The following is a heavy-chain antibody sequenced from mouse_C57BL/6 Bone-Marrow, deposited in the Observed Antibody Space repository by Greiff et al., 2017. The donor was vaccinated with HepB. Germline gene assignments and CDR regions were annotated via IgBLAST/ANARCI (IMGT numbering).Heavy chain of an antibody. V-gene: IGHV1-5*01. J-gene: IGHJ1*03. CDR1: GYTFTSYW. CDR2: IYPGNSDT. CDR3: TGYYGSSHWYFDV. D-gene: IGHD1-1*01. Sequence: VQLQQSGTVLARPGASVKMSCKTSGYTFTSYWMHWVKQRPGQGLERIGAIYPGNSDTSYNQKFKGKAKLTAVTSASTAYMELSSLTNEDSAVYYCTGYYGSSHWYFDVWGTGTTVTVSS.